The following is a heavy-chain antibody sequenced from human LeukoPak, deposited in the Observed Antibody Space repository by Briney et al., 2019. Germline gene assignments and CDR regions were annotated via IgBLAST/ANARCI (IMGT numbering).Heavy chain of an antibody. CDR3: AKGTGYSSSWYDY. CDR2: MKRDGSEI. D-gene: IGHD6-13*01. V-gene: IGHV3-7*03. CDR1: GFTFSTYW. Sequence: GGSLRLSCSASGFTFSTYWMSWVRQAPGKGLEWVANMKRDGSEIYYVDSLKGRFTISRDNAKNTLYLQMNSLRAEDTAVYYCAKGTGYSSSWYDYWGQGTLVTVSS. J-gene: IGHJ4*02.